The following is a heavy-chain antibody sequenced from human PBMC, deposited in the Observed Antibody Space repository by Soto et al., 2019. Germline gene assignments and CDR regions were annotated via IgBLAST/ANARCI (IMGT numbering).Heavy chain of an antibody. J-gene: IGHJ4*02. CDR3: AKAWDIVVVPAAMPSPFDY. D-gene: IGHD2-2*01. CDR2: ISSGSTNI. V-gene: IGHV3-11*01. CDR1: GFTFSDFY. Sequence: GGSLRLSCAASGFTFSDFYMSWIRQAPRKGLEWISYISSGSTNIFYADSVKGRFTVSRDNAKNSVYLQMDSLRAEDTAVYYCAKAWDIVVVPAAMPSPFDYWGQGTLVTVSS.